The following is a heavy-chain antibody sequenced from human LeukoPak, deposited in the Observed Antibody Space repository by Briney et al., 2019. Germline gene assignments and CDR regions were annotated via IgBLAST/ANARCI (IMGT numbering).Heavy chain of an antibody. V-gene: IGHV1-69*13. Sequence: SVKVSCKASGGTFSSYAISWVRQAPGQGLEWMGGIIPIFGTANYAQKFQGRVTITADESTSTAYMELSSLRSEDTAVYYCATHQMAPPRSFDYWGQGTLVTVSS. D-gene: IGHD5-24*01. CDR1: GGTFSSYA. CDR3: ATHQMAPPRSFDY. CDR2: IIPIFGTA. J-gene: IGHJ4*02.